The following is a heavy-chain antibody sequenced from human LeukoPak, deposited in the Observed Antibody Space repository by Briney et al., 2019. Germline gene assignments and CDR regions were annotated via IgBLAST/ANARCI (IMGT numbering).Heavy chain of an antibody. CDR2: INSDGGSI. D-gene: IGHD6-13*01. CDR1: GFTFSSYW. Sequence: GGSLRLSCTASGFTFSSYWIHWVRQAPGKGLVWVSRINSDGGSISYADSVKGRFTISRDNAKNTLFLQMNSLRAEDAAVYYCARGRIAAAGTREGDWFDPWGQGTLVTVSS. V-gene: IGHV3-74*01. J-gene: IGHJ5*02. CDR3: ARGRIAAAGTREGDWFDP.